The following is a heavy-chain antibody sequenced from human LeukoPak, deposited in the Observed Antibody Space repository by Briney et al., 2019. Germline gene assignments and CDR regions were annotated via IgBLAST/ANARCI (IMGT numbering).Heavy chain of an antibody. Sequence: GGSLRLSCAASGFTFSSYGMHWVRQAPGKGLEWVAVISYDGSNKYYADSVKGRFTISRDNSKNTLYLQMNSLRAEDTAVYYCAKDQGGDPYYFDYWGQGTLVTVSS. CDR3: AKDQGGDPYYFDY. CDR1: GFTFSSYG. D-gene: IGHD1-26*01. CDR2: ISYDGSNK. J-gene: IGHJ4*02. V-gene: IGHV3-30*18.